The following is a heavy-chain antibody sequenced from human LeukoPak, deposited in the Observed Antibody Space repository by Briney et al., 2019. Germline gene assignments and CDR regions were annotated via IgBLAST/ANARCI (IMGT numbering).Heavy chain of an antibody. CDR3: AREAKLGWFDS. Sequence: GGSLRLSCAASGFIFSSYSMNWVRQAPGKGLEWLSYITSGGSSIYYADSVKGRFTISRDNAKNSLYLQMNSLRAEDTAVYYCAREAKLGWFDSWGQGTLVTVSS. D-gene: IGHD3-16*01. J-gene: IGHJ5*01. CDR2: ITSGGSSI. V-gene: IGHV3-48*01. CDR1: GFIFSSYS.